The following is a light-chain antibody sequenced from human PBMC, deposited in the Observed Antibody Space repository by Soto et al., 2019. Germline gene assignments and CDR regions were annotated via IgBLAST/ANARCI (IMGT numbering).Light chain of an antibody. CDR2: STN. CDR3: ALYMGSGIWV. Sequence: QAVVTQEPSFSVSPGRTVTLTCGLSSGSVSTSYYPSWYQQTPGQPPRTLIYSTNTRSSGVPDRFSGSILGNKAALTITGAQADDEADYYCALYMGSGIWVFGGGTKLTVL. J-gene: IGLJ3*02. V-gene: IGLV8-61*01. CDR1: SGSVSTSYY.